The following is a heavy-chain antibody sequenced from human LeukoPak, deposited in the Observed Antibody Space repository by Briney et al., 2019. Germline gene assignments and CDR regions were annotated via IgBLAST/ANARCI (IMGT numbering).Heavy chain of an antibody. D-gene: IGHD3-22*01. J-gene: IGHJ3*02. Sequence: PSETLSLTCAVYGGSFSGYYWSWIRQPPGKGLEWIGEINHSGSTNYNPSLKSRVTISVDTSKNQFSLKLSSVTAADTAVYYCARDRYYYDSSPYYSSDAFDIWGQGTMVTVSS. CDR3: ARDRYYYDSSPYYSSDAFDI. V-gene: IGHV4-34*01. CDR2: INHSGST. CDR1: GGSFSGYY.